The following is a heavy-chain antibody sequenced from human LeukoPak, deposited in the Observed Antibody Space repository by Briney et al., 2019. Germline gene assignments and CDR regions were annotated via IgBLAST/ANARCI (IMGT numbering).Heavy chain of an antibody. D-gene: IGHD3-3*01. CDR3: ARDGIAVFGVITGNYYYMDV. Sequence: SETLSLTCAVHGGSFSDYSWSWIRQPPGKGLEWIGEISHSGGTNYNPSLKSRVTMSVDTSNNQFSLKLKSVTAADTAVYYCARDGIAVFGVITGNYYYMDVWGKGTTVTVSS. CDR1: GGSFSDYS. V-gene: IGHV4-34*01. J-gene: IGHJ6*03. CDR2: ISHSGGT.